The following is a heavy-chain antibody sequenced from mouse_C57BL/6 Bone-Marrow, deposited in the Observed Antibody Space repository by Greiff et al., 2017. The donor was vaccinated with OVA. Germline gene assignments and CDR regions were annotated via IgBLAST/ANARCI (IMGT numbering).Heavy chain of an antibody. J-gene: IGHJ1*03. D-gene: IGHD1-1*01. CDR2: ISDGGSYT. CDR1: GFTFSSYA. CDR3: ARDKTDYYGSSYYFDV. V-gene: IGHV5-4*01. Sequence: EVMLVESGGGLVKPGGSLKLSCAASGFTFSSYAMSWVRQTPEKRLEWVATISDGGSYTYYPDNVKGRFTISKDNAKNNLYLQMSHLKSEDTAMYYCARDKTDYYGSSYYFDVWGTGTTVTVSS.